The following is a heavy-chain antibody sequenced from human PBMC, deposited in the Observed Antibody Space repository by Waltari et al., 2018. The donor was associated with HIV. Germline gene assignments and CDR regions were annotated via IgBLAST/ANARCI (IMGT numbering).Heavy chain of an antibody. V-gene: IGHV1-24*01. J-gene: IGHJ4*02. CDR2: FDPKNGKP. Sequence: QVQLIQSTSEVKRPGASVTVYCTVSGSPLGAFAMQWVRQGREHRREWMGGFDPKNGKPVFSQRFWGRVSLAEDTLKDTAHLELNRLTSDDTAVYYCVALYDESPLYSGFWGQGTLVTVS. D-gene: IGHD3-16*01. CDR3: VALYDESPLYSGF. CDR1: GSPLGAFA.